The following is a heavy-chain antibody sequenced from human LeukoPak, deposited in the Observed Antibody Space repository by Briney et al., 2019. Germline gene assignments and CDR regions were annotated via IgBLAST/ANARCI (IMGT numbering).Heavy chain of an antibody. CDR1: GFTFSSYS. Sequence: GSLRLSCAASGFTFSSYSMNWVRQAPGKGLEWVSYISSSSSTIYYADSVKGRFTISRDNAENSLYLQINSLRAEDTAVYYXXRDRSSSGWDRTYDYWGQGTLVTVSS. D-gene: IGHD6-19*01. CDR3: XRDRSSSGWDRTYDY. CDR2: ISSSSSTI. J-gene: IGHJ4*02. V-gene: IGHV3-48*01.